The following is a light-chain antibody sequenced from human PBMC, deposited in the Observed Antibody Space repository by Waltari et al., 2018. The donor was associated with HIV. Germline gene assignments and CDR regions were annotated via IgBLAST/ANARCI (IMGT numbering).Light chain of an antibody. Sequence: DIQMTQSPSSLSTSVGDRVTITCRASQSISNYLNWYQQKARRAPKLLIYAATTLQRGVPSSFTGSGSVTDFSLTISSLQPEDFAIYYCQQSDTTPWTFGQGTKVDLK. CDR3: QQSDTTPWT. CDR2: AAT. J-gene: IGKJ1*01. V-gene: IGKV1-39*01. CDR1: QSISNY.